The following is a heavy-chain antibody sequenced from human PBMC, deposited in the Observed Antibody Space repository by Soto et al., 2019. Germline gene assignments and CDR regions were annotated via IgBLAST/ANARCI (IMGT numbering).Heavy chain of an antibody. CDR3: AKGPTYYYDTSGPYYFDY. Sequence: EVLLLESGGGLVQPGGSLRLSCSASGFTFSRYAMSWVRQARGKGLEWVSTISGTGGTTFYADSVKGRITISRDNSKNTLFLQMNILRAEDTAVYYCAKGPTYYYDTSGPYYFDYWGQGTLVTVSS. V-gene: IGHV3-23*01. D-gene: IGHD3-22*01. CDR2: ISGTGGTT. CDR1: GFTFSRYA. J-gene: IGHJ4*02.